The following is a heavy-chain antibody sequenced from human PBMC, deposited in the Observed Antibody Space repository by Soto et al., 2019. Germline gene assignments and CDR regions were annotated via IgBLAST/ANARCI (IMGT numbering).Heavy chain of an antibody. V-gene: IGHV3-49*04. Sequence: GGSLRLSCTASGFTFGDYAMSWVRQAPGKGLEWVGFIRSKAYGGTTEYAASVKGRFTISRDDSKSIAYLQMNSLKTEDTAVYYCTRIPPYCSSTSCSSDQYYYYYYGMDVWGQGTTVTVSS. CDR1: GFTFGDYA. J-gene: IGHJ6*02. CDR2: IRSKAYGGTT. CDR3: TRIPPYCSSTSCSSDQYYYYYYGMDV. D-gene: IGHD2-2*01.